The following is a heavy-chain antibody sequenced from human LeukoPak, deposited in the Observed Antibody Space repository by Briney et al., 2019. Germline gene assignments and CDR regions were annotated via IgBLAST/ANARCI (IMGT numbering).Heavy chain of an antibody. D-gene: IGHD6-19*01. CDR2: IYYTGST. CDR1: GGSISSGSYY. CDR3: ARSPRQWLVLLGHAFDI. J-gene: IGHJ3*02. V-gene: IGHV4-31*03. Sequence: PSETLSLTCTVSGGSISSGSYYWSWIRQHPGKGLEWIGYIYYTGSTFYNPSLKSRLTMSIDTSKNQFSLKLSSVTAADTAVYYCARSPRQWLVLLGHAFDIWGQGTMVTVSS.